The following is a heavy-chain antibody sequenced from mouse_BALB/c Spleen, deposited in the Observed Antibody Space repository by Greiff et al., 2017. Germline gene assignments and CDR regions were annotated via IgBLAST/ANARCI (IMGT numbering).Heavy chain of an antibody. CDR1: GFSLSTSGMG. J-gene: IGHJ3*01. CDR2: IYWDDDK. D-gene: IGHD2-14*01. CDR3: ARRDYRYDAWFAY. V-gene: IGHV8-12*01. Sequence: QVTLKESGPGILQPSQTLSLTCSFSGFSLSTSGMGVSWIRQPSGKGLEWLAHIYWDDDKRYNPSLKSRLTISKDTSSNQVFLKITSVDTADTATYYCARRDYRYDAWFAYWGQGTLVTVSA.